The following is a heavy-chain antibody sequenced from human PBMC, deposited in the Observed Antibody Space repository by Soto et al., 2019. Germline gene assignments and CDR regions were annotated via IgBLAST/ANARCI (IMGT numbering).Heavy chain of an antibody. CDR1: GYTFTGYY. Sequence: QVQLVQSGAEVKKPGASVKVSCKASGYTFTGYYMHWVRQAPGQGLEWMGWINPNSGVTNYAQKLQGRVTMTTDTSTSTAYMELRSLRSDDTAVYYCARDLVAVAGLAFDYWGQGTLVTVSS. CDR3: ARDLVAVAGLAFDY. D-gene: IGHD6-19*01. J-gene: IGHJ4*02. V-gene: IGHV1-2*02. CDR2: INPNSGVT.